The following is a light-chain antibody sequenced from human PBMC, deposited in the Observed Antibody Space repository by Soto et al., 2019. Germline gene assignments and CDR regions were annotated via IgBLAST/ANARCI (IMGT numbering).Light chain of an antibody. V-gene: IGLV2-23*02. CDR3: CSYAGSSTLVV. CDR1: SSDVGSYNL. CDR2: EVS. Sequence: QSVLTQPASVSGSPGQSITISCAATSSDVGSYNLVSWYQHHPGKAPKLMIYEVSKRPSGVFNRFSGSKSGNTASLTISGLQAEDEADYFCCSYAGSSTLVVFGGWTKLTVL. J-gene: IGLJ2*01.